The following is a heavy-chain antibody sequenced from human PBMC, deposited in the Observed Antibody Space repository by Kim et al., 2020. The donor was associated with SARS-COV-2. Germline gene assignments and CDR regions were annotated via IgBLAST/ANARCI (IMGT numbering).Heavy chain of an antibody. Sequence: GGSLRLSCTASGFTFGDYAMSWFRQAPGKGLEWVGFIRSKAYGGTTEYAASVKGRFTISRDDSKSIAYLQMNSLKTEDTAVYYCTRDSVGDFWSGYYSPWAFDIWGQGTMVTVSS. J-gene: IGHJ3*02. D-gene: IGHD3-3*01. CDR3: TRDSVGDFWSGYYSPWAFDI. CDR2: IRSKAYGGTT. CDR1: GFTFGDYA. V-gene: IGHV3-49*03.